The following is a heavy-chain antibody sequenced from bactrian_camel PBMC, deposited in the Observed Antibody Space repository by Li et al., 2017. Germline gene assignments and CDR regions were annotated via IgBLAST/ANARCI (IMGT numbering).Heavy chain of an antibody. V-gene: IGHV3S53*01. CDR1: GYIWRSNC. CDR2: ILPGSGAT. Sequence: HVQLVESGGGSVQAGGSLTLSCTASGYIWRSNCIAWFRQAPGKARESVASILPGSGATIYVDSVKGRFTISQDKEVNTVYLQMNSLKPEDTGIYYCAVRRGISSACPTTTSNNYWGQGTQVTVS. J-gene: IGHJ4*01. D-gene: IGHD5*01. CDR3: AVRRGISSACPTTTSNNY.